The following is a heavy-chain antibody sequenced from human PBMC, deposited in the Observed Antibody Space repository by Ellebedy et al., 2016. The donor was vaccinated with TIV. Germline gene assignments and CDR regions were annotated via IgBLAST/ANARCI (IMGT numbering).Heavy chain of an antibody. V-gene: IGHV3-30-3*01. CDR1: GFTFSKYA. CDR2: ISYDGSIK. CDR3: AKGYSSSWLPWFDP. D-gene: IGHD6-13*01. Sequence: GESLKISXAASGFTFSKYALHWVRQAPGKGLEWVAIISYDGSIKYYADSVKGRFTISRDNSKNTMYLQMSSLRAEDTAVYYCAKGYSSSWLPWFDPWGQGTLVTVSS. J-gene: IGHJ5*02.